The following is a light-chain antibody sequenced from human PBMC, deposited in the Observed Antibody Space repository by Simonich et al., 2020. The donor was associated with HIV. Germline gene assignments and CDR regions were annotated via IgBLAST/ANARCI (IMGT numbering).Light chain of an antibody. V-gene: IGLV2-14*03. CDR3: SSYTSSSTLV. CDR2: GVS. CDR1: SSDVGGYNY. J-gene: IGLJ2*01. Sequence: QSALTPPASVSGSPGQSITISCTGTSSDVGGYNYVSWYQQHPGKAPKLIIYGVSNRPPGVSNRFSGSKSGNTASLTISGLQAEDEADYYCSSYTSSSTLVFGGGTKLTVL.